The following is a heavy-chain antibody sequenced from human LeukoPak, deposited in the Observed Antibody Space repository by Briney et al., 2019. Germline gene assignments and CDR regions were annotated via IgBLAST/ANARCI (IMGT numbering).Heavy chain of an antibody. Sequence: GASVKVSCKASGYTFTSYDINWVRQATGQGLEWMGWMNPNSGNTGYAQKFQGRVTMTRNTSISTAYMELSSLRSDDTAVYYCARGPLIRYLAFDPWGQGTLVTVSS. CDR1: GYTFTSYD. V-gene: IGHV1-8*01. CDR2: MNPNSGNT. CDR3: ARGPLIRYLAFDP. D-gene: IGHD3-9*01. J-gene: IGHJ5*02.